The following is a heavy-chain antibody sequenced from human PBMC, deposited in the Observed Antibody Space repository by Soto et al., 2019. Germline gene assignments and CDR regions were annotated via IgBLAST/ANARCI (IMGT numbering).Heavy chain of an antibody. D-gene: IGHD3-10*01. J-gene: IGHJ4*02. Sequence: ASVKVSCKASGYTFTGYYMHWVRQAPGQGLEWMGWINPNSGGTNYAQKFQGWVTMTRDTSISTAYMELSRLRSDDTAVYYCARGAPRGNPKSFDYWGQGTLVTVSS. CDR2: INPNSGGT. CDR3: ARGAPRGNPKSFDY. V-gene: IGHV1-2*04. CDR1: GYTFTGYY.